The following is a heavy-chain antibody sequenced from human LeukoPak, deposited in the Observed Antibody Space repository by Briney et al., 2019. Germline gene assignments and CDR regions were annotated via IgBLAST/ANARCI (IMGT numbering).Heavy chain of an antibody. CDR3: ARDSLGVRFLEWLSSYFDY. CDR2: IKQDGSKK. V-gene: IGHV3-7*01. Sequence: GGSLRLSCVASGFPFSSYWMTWVRQAPGKGLEWVANIKQDGSKKSYVDSVKGRFTISRDNAKNSLYLQMNSLRAEDTAVYYCARDSLGVRFLEWLSSYFDYWGQGTLVTVSS. CDR1: GFPFSSYW. D-gene: IGHD3-3*01. J-gene: IGHJ4*02.